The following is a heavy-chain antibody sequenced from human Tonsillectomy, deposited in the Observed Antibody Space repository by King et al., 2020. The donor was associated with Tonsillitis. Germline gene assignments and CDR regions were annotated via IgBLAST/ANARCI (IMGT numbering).Heavy chain of an antibody. CDR2: ISPYNGNA. CDR3: ARGGGDYGNYSGHLDD. CDR1: GYTFANYE. J-gene: IGHJ4*02. V-gene: IGHV1-18*04. D-gene: IGHD4-11*01. Sequence: LQLVQSGGEVKKPGASVQVSCKTSGYTFANYEINWLRQAPGQGLEWMGRISPYNGNAVYAQKCQGRVTMTTDRATATAHMDLRSLRSGDTAAYYCARGGGDYGNYSGHLDDWGQGTLVTVSS.